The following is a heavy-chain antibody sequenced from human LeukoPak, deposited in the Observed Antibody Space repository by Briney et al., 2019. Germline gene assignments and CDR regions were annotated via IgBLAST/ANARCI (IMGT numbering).Heavy chain of an antibody. J-gene: IGHJ4*02. CDR2: IYYSGST. CDR1: GGSISSYY. Sequence: SETLSLTCTVSGGSISSYYWSWIRQPPGKGLEWIGYIYYSGSTNYNPPLKSRVTISVDTSKSQFSLKLSSVTAADTAVYYCARASAYGDYDYWGQGTLVTVSS. D-gene: IGHD4-17*01. V-gene: IGHV4-59*01. CDR3: ARASAYGDYDY.